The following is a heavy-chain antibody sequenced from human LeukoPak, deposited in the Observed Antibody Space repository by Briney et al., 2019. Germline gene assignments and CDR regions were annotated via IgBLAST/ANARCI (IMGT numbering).Heavy chain of an antibody. V-gene: IGHV3-23*01. D-gene: IGHD3-22*01. CDR2: ISGSGSTT. Sequence: GGSLRLSCAASGFTFSSYAMSWVRQAPGKGLEWVSVISGSGSTTNHADSVKGRFAISRDNSKKAVYLQMNSLRAEDTAVYYCAKEDSSGYTGRYYFESWGQGTLVTVSS. CDR1: GFTFSSYA. J-gene: IGHJ4*02. CDR3: AKEDSSGYTGRYYFES.